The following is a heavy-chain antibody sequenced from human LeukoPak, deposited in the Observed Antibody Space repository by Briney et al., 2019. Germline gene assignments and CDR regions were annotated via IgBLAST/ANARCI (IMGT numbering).Heavy chain of an antibody. J-gene: IGHJ6*03. CDR3: ARAYMSGGWYESYYYYYYMDV. V-gene: IGHV4-34*01. D-gene: IGHD6-19*01. CDR2: INHSGST. CDR1: NGSFSGYY. Sequence: PSETLSLTCAVYNGSFSGYYWSWIRQSPGKGLEWIGEINHSGSTNYNPSLKSRVTISVDTSKNQFSLKLSSVTAADTAVYYCARAYMSGGWYESYYYYYYMDVWGKGTTVTVSS.